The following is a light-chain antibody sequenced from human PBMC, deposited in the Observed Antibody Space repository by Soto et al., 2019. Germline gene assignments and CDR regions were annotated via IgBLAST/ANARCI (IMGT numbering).Light chain of an antibody. J-gene: IGKJ1*01. CDR2: GAS. CDR1: QSAGTN. Sequence: DIVMTQSPAPLTVSPGERATLSCRASQSAGTNLAWYQQKPGQAPRLLIYGASTRATGIPARFSGSGSGTEFTLTISSLQSEDFAVYYCQQYNNWPRTFGQGTKVDIK. CDR3: QQYNNWPRT. V-gene: IGKV3-15*01.